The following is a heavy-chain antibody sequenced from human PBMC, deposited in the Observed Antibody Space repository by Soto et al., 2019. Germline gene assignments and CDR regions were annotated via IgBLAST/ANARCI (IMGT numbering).Heavy chain of an antibody. V-gene: IGHV3-23*01. CDR1: GFTFSSYA. CDR2: IGGGGTT. D-gene: IGHD6-19*01. J-gene: IGHJ1*01. Sequence: EVQLLESGGGLVQPGVSLRLSCAASGFTFSSYAISWVRQAPGKGLEWVSAIGGGGTTYYADSVKGRFSISRDNSKNTLFLQMNSLRAEDTAIYYCANSGWYNPDGYFQHWGQDTLVTVSS. CDR3: ANSGWYNPDGYFQH.